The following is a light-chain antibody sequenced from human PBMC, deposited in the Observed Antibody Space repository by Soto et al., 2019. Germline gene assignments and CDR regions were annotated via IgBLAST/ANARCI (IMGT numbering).Light chain of an antibody. CDR3: QQSNTHAEV. Sequence: LPHPAPTPSSLRGETAIISCWSSHSISTYLGWYQQKPGQPPRLLIYDASTRDTGIPARFSGSGSGTEFTLTISSLQAEDFAGYYCQQSNTHAEVLGQGTKVDIK. V-gene: IGKV3D-15*01. CDR1: HSISTY. J-gene: IGKJ1*01. CDR2: DAS.